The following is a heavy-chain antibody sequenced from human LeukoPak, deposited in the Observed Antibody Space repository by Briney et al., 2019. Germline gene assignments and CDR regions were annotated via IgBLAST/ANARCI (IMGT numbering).Heavy chain of an antibody. V-gene: IGHV4-38-2*01. CDR2: IYHSGST. D-gene: IGHD2-2*02. CDR3: ARHGEDIVVVPAAIMYGWFDP. CDR1: GYSISSGYY. J-gene: IGHJ5*02. Sequence: SETLSLTCAVSGYSISSGYYWGWIRQPPGKGLEWIGSIYHSGSTCYNPSLKSRVTISVDTSKNQFSLKLSSVTAADTAVYYCARHGEDIVVVPAAIMYGWFDPWGQGTLVTVSS.